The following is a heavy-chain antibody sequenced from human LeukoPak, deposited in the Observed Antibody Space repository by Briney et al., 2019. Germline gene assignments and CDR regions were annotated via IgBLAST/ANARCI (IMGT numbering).Heavy chain of an antibody. Sequence: GGSLILSCAASGFIFSNYAMSWVRQVPGRGLEWVSTISSRGNSTYVADSVKGQFTISRDNSKNSLYLQMNTVRAEDTAVYYCVKGPRPDITVAHTVENWGQGTLVTVSS. CDR2: ISSRGNST. D-gene: IGHD6-19*01. CDR3: VKGPRPDITVAHTVEN. V-gene: IGHV3-23*01. J-gene: IGHJ4*02. CDR1: GFIFSNYA.